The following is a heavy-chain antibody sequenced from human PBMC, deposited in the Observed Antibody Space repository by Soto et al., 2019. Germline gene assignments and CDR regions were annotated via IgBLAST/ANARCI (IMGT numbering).Heavy chain of an antibody. Sequence: GGSLRLSCAASGFTFSSYSMNWVRQAPGKGLEWVSSISSSSSYIYYADSVKGRFTISRDNAKNSLYLQMNSPRAEDTAVYYCARDCSSTSCYDYWGQGTLVTAPQ. CDR2: ISSSSSYI. D-gene: IGHD2-2*01. J-gene: IGHJ4*02. CDR3: ARDCSSTSCYDY. CDR1: GFTFSSYS. V-gene: IGHV3-21*01.